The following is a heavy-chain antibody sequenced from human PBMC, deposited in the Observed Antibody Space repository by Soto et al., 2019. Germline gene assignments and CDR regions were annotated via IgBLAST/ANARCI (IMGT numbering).Heavy chain of an antibody. Sequence: ASVKVSCKASGYLFTTYAIHWVRQAPGQTPEWMGWINAGNGNTKYTEKFHRRVTITTDRSASTAYMELASLSSEDTAVYYCAMRGATNYLAFFEPWGQGTLVTVS. CDR1: GYLFTTYA. D-gene: IGHD1-26*01. V-gene: IGHV1-3*01. J-gene: IGHJ5*02. CDR3: AMRGATNYLAFFEP. CDR2: INAGNGNT.